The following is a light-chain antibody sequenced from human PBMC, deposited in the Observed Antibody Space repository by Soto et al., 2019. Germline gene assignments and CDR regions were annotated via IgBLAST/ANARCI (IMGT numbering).Light chain of an antibody. V-gene: IGLV1-40*01. CDR2: GNS. Sequence: QSVLTQPPSVSGAPGLRVTISCTGSSSNIGAGCDVHWYQQLPGTAPKLLIYGNSNRPSGVPDRFSGSKSGTSASLAITGLQAEDEPDYYCLSYDSSLRGSVFGTGTKVTVL. CDR1: SSNIGAGCD. CDR3: LSYDSSLRGSV. J-gene: IGLJ1*01.